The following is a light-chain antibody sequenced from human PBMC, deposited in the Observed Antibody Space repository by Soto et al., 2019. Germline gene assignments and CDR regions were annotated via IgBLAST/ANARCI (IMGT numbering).Light chain of an antibody. Sequence: DIQMTQSPFSLSASVGDRVTITCRASQSIMSYLNWYQQKPGKAPKVLIYAASSLQSGVPSRFSGSGSGTDFTLTISSLQPEDFANYYCQQSYNTPWTFGQGTRVEIK. CDR2: AAS. V-gene: IGKV1-39*01. J-gene: IGKJ1*01. CDR1: QSIMSY. CDR3: QQSYNTPWT.